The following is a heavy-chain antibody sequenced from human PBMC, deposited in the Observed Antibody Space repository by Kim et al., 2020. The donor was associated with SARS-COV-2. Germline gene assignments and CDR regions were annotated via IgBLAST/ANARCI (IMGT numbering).Heavy chain of an antibody. Sequence: GGSLRLSCAASGFTFSSYWMSWVRQAPGKGLEWVANIKQDGSEKYYVDSVKGRFTISRDNAKNSLYLQMNSLRAEDTAVYYCARDRPAPSIAARPSLLAFDYWGQGTLVTVSS. CDR3: ARDRPAPSIAARPSLLAFDY. CDR1: GFTFSSYW. J-gene: IGHJ4*02. V-gene: IGHV3-7*01. D-gene: IGHD6-6*01. CDR2: IKQDGSEK.